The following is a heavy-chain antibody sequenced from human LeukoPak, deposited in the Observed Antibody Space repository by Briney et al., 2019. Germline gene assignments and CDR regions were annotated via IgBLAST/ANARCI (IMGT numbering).Heavy chain of an antibody. CDR2: KSVSGHT. CDR3: ARLTGPTSYFDY. Sequence: SETLSLTCTISGGSITDYYWSWIRQSAGKGLEWIGRKSVSGHTNYRSSLESRVTMSVDTSKNQFSLRLTSVTAADTAVYYCARLTGPTSYFDYWGQGTLVTVSS. D-gene: IGHD7-27*01. J-gene: IGHJ4*02. CDR1: GGSITDYY. V-gene: IGHV4-4*07.